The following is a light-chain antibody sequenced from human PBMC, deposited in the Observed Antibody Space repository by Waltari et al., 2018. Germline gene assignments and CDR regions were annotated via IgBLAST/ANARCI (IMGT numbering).Light chain of an antibody. V-gene: IGLV2-11*01. Sequence: QSALTQPRSVSGSPGQSVTISCTGTSSDVGGYNYVSWYQQHPGKAPKLMIYDVSNRPAGVPVRFSASKSGNTASLTISGLQAEDEADYYCCSYAGSYSPWVFGGGTKLTVL. CDR3: CSYAGSYSPWV. J-gene: IGLJ3*02. CDR1: SSDVGGYNY. CDR2: DVS.